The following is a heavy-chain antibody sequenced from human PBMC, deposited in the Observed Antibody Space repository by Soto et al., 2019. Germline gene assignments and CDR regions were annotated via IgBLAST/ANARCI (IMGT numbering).Heavy chain of an antibody. Sequence: SETLSLTCTVSGGSISSGGYYWSWIRQHPGKGLEWIGYIYYSGSTYYNPSLKSRVTISVDTSKNQFSLKLSSVTAADTAVYYCARSYDFWSGYFCWGQGTLVTVSS. V-gene: IGHV4-31*03. CDR1: GGSISSGGYY. D-gene: IGHD3-3*01. J-gene: IGHJ4*02. CDR2: IYYSGST. CDR3: ARSYDFWSGYFC.